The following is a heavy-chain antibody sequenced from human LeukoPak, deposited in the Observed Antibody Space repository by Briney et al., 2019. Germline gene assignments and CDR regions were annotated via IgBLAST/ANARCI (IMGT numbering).Heavy chain of an antibody. D-gene: IGHD3-10*01. CDR2: ISGSGGST. Sequence: GGSLRLSCTASGFTFSSYAMYWVRQAPGKGLEWVSAISGSGGSTYYADSVKGRFTISRDNSKNTLYLQMNSLRAEDTAVYYCAKPDYYGSGSYYGNFDYWGQGTLVTVSS. V-gene: IGHV3-23*01. J-gene: IGHJ4*02. CDR1: GFTFSSYA. CDR3: AKPDYYGSGSYYGNFDY.